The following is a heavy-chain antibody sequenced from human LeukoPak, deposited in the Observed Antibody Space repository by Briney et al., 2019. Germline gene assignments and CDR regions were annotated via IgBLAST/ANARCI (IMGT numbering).Heavy chain of an antibody. V-gene: IGHV4-61*02. Sequence: PSETLSLTCTVSGGSISSGSYYWRWIRQPAGKGPEWIGRIYTSGSTNYNPSLKSRVTISVDTSKNQFSLKLSSVTAADTAVYYCARVKSRWLQFLELNYFDYWGQGTLVTVSS. CDR2: IYTSGST. J-gene: IGHJ4*02. CDR1: GGSISSGSYY. CDR3: ARVKSRWLQFLELNYFDY. D-gene: IGHD5-24*01.